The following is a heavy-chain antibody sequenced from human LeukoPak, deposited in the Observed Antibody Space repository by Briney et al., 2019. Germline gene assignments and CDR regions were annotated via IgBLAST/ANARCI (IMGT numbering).Heavy chain of an antibody. J-gene: IGHJ6*02. CDR3: ARGDNCSGGSCSPRGWYYYYGMDV. CDR1: GYTFTSYD. D-gene: IGHD2-15*01. Sequence: ASVKVSCKASGYTFTSYDINWVRQAPGQGLEWMGRMNPNSGNTGYAQKFQGRVTMTRNTSISTAYMELSSLRSEDTAVYYCARGDNCSGGSCSPRGWYYYYGMDVWGQGTTVTVSS. V-gene: IGHV1-8*01. CDR2: MNPNSGNT.